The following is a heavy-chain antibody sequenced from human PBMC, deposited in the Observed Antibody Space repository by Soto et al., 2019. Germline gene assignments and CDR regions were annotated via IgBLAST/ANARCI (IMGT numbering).Heavy chain of an antibody. Sequence: ASVKVSCKASGYTFTTYDISWVRQAPGQGLEWIGRISTYNGNTNYPQSLQGRLTLTTDTSTTTAYMELRSLRSDDTAVYYCARDPYHVLMVNAPNLYGMDVWG. J-gene: IGHJ6*02. V-gene: IGHV1-18*01. CDR1: GYTFTTYD. CDR3: ARDPYHVLMVNAPNLYGMDV. D-gene: IGHD2-8*01. CDR2: ISTYNGNT.